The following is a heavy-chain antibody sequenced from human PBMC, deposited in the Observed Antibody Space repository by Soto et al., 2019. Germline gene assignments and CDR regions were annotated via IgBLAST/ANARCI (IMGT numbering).Heavy chain of an antibody. CDR2: IWYDGSNK. Sequence: GGSLRLSCAASGFTFSSYGMHWVRQAPGKGLEWVAVIWYDGSNKYYADSVKGRFTISRDNSKNTLYLQMNSLRAEDTAVYYCARALMYYDSSGQQYYFDYWGQGTLVTSPQ. CDR3: ARALMYYDSSGQQYYFDY. V-gene: IGHV3-33*01. D-gene: IGHD3-22*01. J-gene: IGHJ4*02. CDR1: GFTFSSYG.